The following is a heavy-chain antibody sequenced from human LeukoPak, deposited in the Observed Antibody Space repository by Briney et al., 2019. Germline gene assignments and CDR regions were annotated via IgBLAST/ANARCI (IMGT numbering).Heavy chain of an antibody. CDR2: ISGSGGST. CDR1: GFTFSSYS. Sequence: PGGSLRLSCAASGFTFSSYSMNWVRQAPGKGLEWDSAISGSGGSTYYADSVKGRFTISRDNSKNTLYLQMNSLRAEDTAVYYCAREVVAKGYSSGWYDYWGQGTLVTVSS. V-gene: IGHV3-23*01. D-gene: IGHD6-19*01. J-gene: IGHJ4*02. CDR3: AREVVAKGYSSGWYDY.